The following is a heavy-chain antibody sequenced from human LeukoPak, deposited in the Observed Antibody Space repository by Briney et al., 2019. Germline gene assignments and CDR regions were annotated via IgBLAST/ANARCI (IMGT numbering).Heavy chain of an antibody. J-gene: IGHJ6*04. CDR1: GFTFSSYS. V-gene: IGHV3-21*01. D-gene: IGHD3-10*02. CDR3: AELGITMIGGV. Sequence: GGSLRLSCAAYGFTFSSYSMNWVRQAPGKGLEWVSFISTSSSYIYYADSVKGRFTISRDNAKNSLYLQMNSLRAEDTAVYYCAELGITMIGGVWGKGTTVTISS. CDR2: ISTSSSYI.